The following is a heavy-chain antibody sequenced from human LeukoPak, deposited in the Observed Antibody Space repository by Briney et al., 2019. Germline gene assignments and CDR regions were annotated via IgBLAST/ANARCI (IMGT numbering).Heavy chain of an antibody. V-gene: IGHV1-24*01. CDR3: ATAGVWGTWGFY. J-gene: IGHJ4*02. Sequence: ASVKVSCKVSGYTLTELSMHWVRQAPGKGLEWMGGFDPEDGETIYAQKFQGRVTMTEDTSTDTAYTELSSLRSEDTAVYHCATAGVWGTWGFYWGQGTLVTVSS. D-gene: IGHD3-16*01. CDR2: FDPEDGET. CDR1: GYTLTELS.